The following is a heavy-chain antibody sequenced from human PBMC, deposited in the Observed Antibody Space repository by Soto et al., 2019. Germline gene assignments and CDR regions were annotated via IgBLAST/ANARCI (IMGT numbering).Heavy chain of an antibody. CDR1: RGFISSFY. CDR2: GYYSGST. D-gene: IGHD2-2*01. J-gene: IGHJ5*02. CDR3: ARVGCSSTTCPIDL. V-gene: IGHV4-59*01. Sequence: PSETLSLTCTVSRGFISSFYWIWVRQPPGKGLEWMGYGYYSGSTNYNPSLKSRVTISVDTPKNQFSLKLNSVTAADTAVYYCARVGCSSTTCPIDLWGPGTVVTVSS.